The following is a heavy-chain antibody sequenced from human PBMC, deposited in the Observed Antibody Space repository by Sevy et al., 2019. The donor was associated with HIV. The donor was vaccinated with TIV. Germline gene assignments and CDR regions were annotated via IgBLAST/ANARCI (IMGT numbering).Heavy chain of an antibody. CDR3: ARARVERYTSSYNSYHAMDV. D-gene: IGHD5-18*01. Sequence: GGSLRLSCAGSGFNLEDYGMTWVRQAPGKGLEWVSGINWNGGRIIYADSVKGRFTVSRDNAKNSLYLQMNSLRAEDTALYYSARARVERYTSSYNSYHAMDVWGQGTTVTVSS. CDR2: INWNGGRI. V-gene: IGHV3-20*04. J-gene: IGHJ6*02. CDR1: GFNLEDYG.